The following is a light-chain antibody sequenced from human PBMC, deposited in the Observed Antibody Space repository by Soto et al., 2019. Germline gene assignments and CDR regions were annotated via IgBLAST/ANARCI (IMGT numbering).Light chain of an antibody. J-gene: IGKJ4*01. CDR2: DAF. Sequence: EIVLTQSPATLSLSPGERATLSCRASQSVSSYLAWYQQKPGQAPRLLIYDAFNRATGVPARFSGSGSGTDVTLPISSLEPEDFAVYYCQQRSSWLPLTFGGGTKVEIK. V-gene: IGKV3-11*01. CDR1: QSVSSY. CDR3: QQRSSWLPLT.